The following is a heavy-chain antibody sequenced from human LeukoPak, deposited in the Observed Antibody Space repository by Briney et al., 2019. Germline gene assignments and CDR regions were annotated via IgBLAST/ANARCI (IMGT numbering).Heavy chain of an antibody. Sequence: PSETLSLTCTVSGGSISSYYWSWIRQPAGKGLEWIGRIYTSGSTNYNPSLKSRVTMSVDTSKNQFSLKLSSVTAADTAVYYCARLYSSGWYSYWFDPWGQGTLVTVSS. CDR3: ARLYSSGWYSYWFDP. J-gene: IGHJ5*02. CDR1: GGSISSYY. D-gene: IGHD6-19*01. V-gene: IGHV4-4*07. CDR2: IYTSGST.